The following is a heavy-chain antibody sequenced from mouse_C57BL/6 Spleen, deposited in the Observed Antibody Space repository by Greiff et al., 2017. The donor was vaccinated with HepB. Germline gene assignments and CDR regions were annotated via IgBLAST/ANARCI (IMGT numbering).Heavy chain of an antibody. Sequence: VQLQQSGPVLVKPGASVKMSCKASGYTFTDYYMNWVKQSHGKSLEWIGVINPYNGGTSYNQKFKGKATLTVDKSSSTAYMELNSLTSEDSAVYYCASSGGYYVGYFDYWGQGTTLTVSS. CDR2: INPYNGGT. CDR1: GYTFTDYY. V-gene: IGHV1-19*01. J-gene: IGHJ2*01. D-gene: IGHD2-3*01. CDR3: ASSGGYYVGYFDY.